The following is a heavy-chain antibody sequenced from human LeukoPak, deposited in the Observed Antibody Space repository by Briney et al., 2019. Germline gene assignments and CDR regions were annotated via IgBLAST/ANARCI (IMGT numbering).Heavy chain of an antibody. J-gene: IGHJ4*02. CDR1: GYTFTSYG. CDR3: AREPPLGGNDY. CDR2: ISAYNGNT. Sequence: ATVTVSCKASGYTFTSYGISWVRQAPGQGLEWMGWISAYNGNTNYAQKLQGRVTMTTDTSTSTAYMELRSLGSDDSAAYYCAREPPLGGNDYWCQGTLVTVSS. V-gene: IGHV1-18*01. D-gene: IGHD4-23*01.